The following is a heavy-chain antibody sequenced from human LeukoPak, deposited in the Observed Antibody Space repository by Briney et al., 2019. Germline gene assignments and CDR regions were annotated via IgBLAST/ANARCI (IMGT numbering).Heavy chain of an antibody. Sequence: SETLSLTCTVYGGSISSSSYYWGWIRQPPGKGLEWIGSISYSGSTYYNPSLKSPVTISVDTSKNQFFLKLSSVTAAETAVYYGARPHRGAFAYDAFEIWGQGTMVTVS. D-gene: IGHD1-26*01. J-gene: IGHJ3*02. CDR2: ISYSGST. CDR1: GGSISSSSYY. CDR3: ARPHRGAFAYDAFEI. V-gene: IGHV4-39*01.